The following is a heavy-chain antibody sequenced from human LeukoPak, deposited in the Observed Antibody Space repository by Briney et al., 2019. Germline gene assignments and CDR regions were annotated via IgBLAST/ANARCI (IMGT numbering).Heavy chain of an antibody. D-gene: IGHD3-22*01. CDR1: GFTFSSYG. Sequence: QPGRSLRLSCAASGFTFSSYGMHWVRQAPGKGLVWVSRITSDGSSTNYADSVKGRFTISRDNAKNTLYLQMNSLRAEDTAVYYCARESSAPFDYWGQGTLVTVSS. V-gene: IGHV3-74*01. CDR3: ARESSAPFDY. J-gene: IGHJ4*02. CDR2: ITSDGSST.